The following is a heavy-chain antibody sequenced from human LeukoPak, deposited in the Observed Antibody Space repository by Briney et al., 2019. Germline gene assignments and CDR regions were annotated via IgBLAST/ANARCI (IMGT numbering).Heavy chain of an antibody. D-gene: IGHD2-15*01. V-gene: IGHV3-30*02. CDR2: IRYDGSNK. CDR3: AKASRATCSGAFCYHFDS. CDR1: GFTFSSYG. J-gene: IGHJ4*02. Sequence: GGSLRLSCAASGFTFSSYGMYWVRQAPGKGLEWVAYIRYDGSNKYYADSVKGRSTVSRDNSKNTVYLQMNSLRAKDTAVYYCAKASRATCSGAFCYHFDSWGPGTLVTVSS.